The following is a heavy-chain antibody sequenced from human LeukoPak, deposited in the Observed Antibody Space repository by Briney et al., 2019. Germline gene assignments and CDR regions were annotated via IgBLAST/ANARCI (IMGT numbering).Heavy chain of an antibody. CDR3: VRDYLGESGAGGC. CDR1: GFTFRSYS. V-gene: IGHV3-21*01. Sequence: GGSLRLSCAASGFTFRSYSMNWVRQAPGKGLDWVSSMSPSGSSTYNADSVRGRFTISRDNAKDAVYLQMNSLRGEDTAVYYCVRDYLGESGAGGCWGQGILVTVSS. J-gene: IGHJ4*02. CDR2: MSPSGSST. D-gene: IGHD3-10*01.